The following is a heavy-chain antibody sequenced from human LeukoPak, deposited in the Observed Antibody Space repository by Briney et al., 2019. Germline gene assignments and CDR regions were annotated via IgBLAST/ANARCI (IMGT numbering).Heavy chain of an antibody. CDR1: GFTFSSYA. CDR2: ISGSGGST. Sequence: QAGGSVRLSCAASGFTFSSYAMSWVRQAPGKGLEWVSAISGSGGSTYYADSVKGRFTISRDNSKNTLYLQMNSLRAEDTAVYYCAKTPPRASYCTGGVCYWDYWGQGTLVTVSS. J-gene: IGHJ4*02. V-gene: IGHV3-23*01. CDR3: AKTPPRASYCTGGVCYWDY. D-gene: IGHD2-8*02.